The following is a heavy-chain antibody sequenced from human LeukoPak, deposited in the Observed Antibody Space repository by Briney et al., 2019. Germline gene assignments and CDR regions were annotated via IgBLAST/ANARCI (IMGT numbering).Heavy chain of an antibody. CDR1: GGTFSSYA. Sequence: ASVKVSCKASGGTFSSYAISWVRQAPGQGLEWMGGIIPIFGTANYAQKFQGRVTITADESTSTAYMELSSLRSDDTAVYYCARDRAIAADYFDYWGQGTLVTVSS. V-gene: IGHV1-69*13. CDR2: IIPIFGTA. CDR3: ARDRAIAADYFDY. D-gene: IGHD6-13*01. J-gene: IGHJ4*02.